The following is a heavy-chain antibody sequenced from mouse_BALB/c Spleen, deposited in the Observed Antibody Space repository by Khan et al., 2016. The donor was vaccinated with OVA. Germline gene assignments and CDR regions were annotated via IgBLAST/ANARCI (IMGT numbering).Heavy chain of an antibody. CDR2: IWGGGGT. J-gene: IGHJ4*01. V-gene: IGHV2-6-4*01. CDR3: ARAYYRYDGYYAMDY. D-gene: IGHD2-14*01. Sequence: QVQLKESGPGLGAPSQSLSITCTVSGFSLSRYNIHWIRQPPGKSLEWPGMIWGGGGTDYNSTLKSRLSIRKDNSKSQVLLKMNSLQTDDTAMYYCARAYYRYDGYYAMDYWGQGTSVTVSS. CDR1: GFSLSRYN.